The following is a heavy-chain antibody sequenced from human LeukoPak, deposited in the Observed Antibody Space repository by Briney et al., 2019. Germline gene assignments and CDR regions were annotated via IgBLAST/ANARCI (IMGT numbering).Heavy chain of an antibody. CDR1: GFTFSSYG. D-gene: IGHD2-15*01. J-gene: IGHJ4*02. CDR2: ICYDGSNK. V-gene: IGHV3-33*06. CDR3: AKVEYCSGGSCYSTGMDY. Sequence: GRSLRLSCAASGFTFSSYGMHWVRQAPGKGLEWVAGICYDGSNKYYADSVKGRFTISRDNSKNTLYLQMNSLRAEDTAEYYCAKVEYCSGGSCYSTGMDYWGQGALVTVSS.